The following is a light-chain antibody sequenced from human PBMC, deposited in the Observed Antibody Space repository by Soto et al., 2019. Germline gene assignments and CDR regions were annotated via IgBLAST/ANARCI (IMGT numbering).Light chain of an antibody. CDR2: GAS. J-gene: IGKJ1*01. CDR1: QSVSSNY. Sequence: EIVLTQSPGTLSLSPGERATLSCRASQSVSSNYLAWYQQKPGQAPRLLIYGASSRASGIPGRFSGSGSGTDFTLTISRLEPEDFAVYYCQQYHNSPRTFGQGTK. V-gene: IGKV3-20*01. CDR3: QQYHNSPRT.